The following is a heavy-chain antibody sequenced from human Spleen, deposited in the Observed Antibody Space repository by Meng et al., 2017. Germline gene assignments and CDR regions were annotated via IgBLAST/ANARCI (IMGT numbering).Heavy chain of an antibody. CDR1: GFIVSSDY. Sequence: GGSLRLSCAASGFIVSSDYMHWLRQAPGKGLEWVSVLYSGGGTYYADSVKGRFTISRDNSKNTLYLQMNSLRAEDTAVYYCARGDTGYSSGWHYFDYWGQGTPVTVSS. J-gene: IGHJ4*02. CDR2: LYSGGGT. D-gene: IGHD6-19*01. V-gene: IGHV3-66*02. CDR3: ARGDTGYSSGWHYFDY.